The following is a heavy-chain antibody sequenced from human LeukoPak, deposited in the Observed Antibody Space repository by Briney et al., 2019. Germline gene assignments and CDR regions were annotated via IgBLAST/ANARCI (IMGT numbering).Heavy chain of an antibody. Sequence: ASVKVSCKASGYTFTSYYMHWVRQAPGQGLEWMGIINPSGGSTSYAQKFQGRVTMTRDTSTSTVYMELSSLRSEDTAVYYCARDRYSSPYYYYYMDVWGKGTTVTVSS. CDR2: INPSGGST. V-gene: IGHV1-46*01. CDR3: ARDRYSSPYYYYYMDV. CDR1: GYTFTSYY. J-gene: IGHJ6*03. D-gene: IGHD6-13*01.